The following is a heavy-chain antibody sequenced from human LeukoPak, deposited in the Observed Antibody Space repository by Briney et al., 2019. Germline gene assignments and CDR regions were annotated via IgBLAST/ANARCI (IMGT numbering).Heavy chain of an antibody. Sequence: GGTLRLSCTASGFTFSTHSMHWVRQAPGKGPVWVSRINSDGSSTRYADSVTGRFTISSDNAKNPVYLQMNSLRAEDTAVYYCAKVLGGLWPGIDYWGQGTVVTVSS. J-gene: IGHJ4*02. V-gene: IGHV3-74*01. CDR1: GFTFSTHS. D-gene: IGHD2-15*01. CDR2: INSDGSST. CDR3: AKVLGGLWPGIDY.